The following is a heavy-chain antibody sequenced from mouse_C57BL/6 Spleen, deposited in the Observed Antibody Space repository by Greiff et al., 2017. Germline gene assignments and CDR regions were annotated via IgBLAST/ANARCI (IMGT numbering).Heavy chain of an antibody. V-gene: IGHV1-7*01. CDR3: ASSPRSAGAYYFDY. CDR2: INPSSGYT. Sequence: VKLQESGAELAKPGASVKLSCKASGYTFTSYWMHWVKQRPGQGLEWIGYINPSSGYTKYNQKFKDKATLTAYKSSSTAYMQLSSLTYADSAVYYCASSPRSAGAYYFDYWGQGTTLTVSS. CDR1: GYTFTSYW. J-gene: IGHJ2*01. D-gene: IGHD6-1*01.